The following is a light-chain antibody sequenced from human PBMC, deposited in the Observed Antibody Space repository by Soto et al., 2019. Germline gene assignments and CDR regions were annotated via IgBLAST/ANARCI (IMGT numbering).Light chain of an antibody. CDR3: SSYTRSPTEV. J-gene: IGLJ2*01. Sequence: QSALTQPASVSGSPGQSITISCIGTSSDVGGYNYVSWYQQHPGKAPKLMLYEVSNRPSGVSNRFSGSKSGNTASLTISGPQPEDEADYYCSSYTRSPTEVFGGGTKVTVL. CDR1: SSDVGGYNY. CDR2: EVS. V-gene: IGLV2-14*01.